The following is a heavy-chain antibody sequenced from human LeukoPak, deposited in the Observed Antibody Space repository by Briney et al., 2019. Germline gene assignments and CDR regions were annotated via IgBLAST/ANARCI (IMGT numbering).Heavy chain of an antibody. V-gene: IGHV4-34*01. CDR2: INHSGST. CDR3: ARGKAVAIPSDY. Sequence: PSETLSLTCAVYGGSFSGYYWSWIRQPPGKGLEWIGEINHSGSTNYNPSLKSRVTISVDTSKNLFSLKLSSVTAADTAVYYCARGKAVAIPSDYWGQGTLVTVSS. D-gene: IGHD6-19*01. J-gene: IGHJ4*02. CDR1: GGSFSGYY.